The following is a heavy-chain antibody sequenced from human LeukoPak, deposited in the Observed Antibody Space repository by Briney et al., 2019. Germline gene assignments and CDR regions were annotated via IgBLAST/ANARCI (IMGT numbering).Heavy chain of an antibody. D-gene: IGHD3-10*01. Sequence: ASVKVSCKATAYMFTKYAMNWVRQAPGQGLEWMGWINTNTGNPTYAQGFTGRFVFSLDTSVSTAYLQISSLKAEDTAVYYCARGEYYYGSGGRAQTFDPWGQGTLVTVSS. J-gene: IGHJ5*02. CDR2: INTNTGNP. CDR3: ARGEYYYGSGGRAQTFDP. CDR1: AYMFTKYA. V-gene: IGHV7-4-1*02.